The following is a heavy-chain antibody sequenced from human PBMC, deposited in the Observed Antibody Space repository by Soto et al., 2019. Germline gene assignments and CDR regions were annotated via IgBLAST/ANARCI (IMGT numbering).Heavy chain of an antibody. V-gene: IGHV1-8*01. CDR1: GYTFTSYD. J-gene: IGHJ5*02. CDR2: MNPNSGNT. Sequence: QVQLVQSGAEVKKPGASVKVSCKASGYTFTSYDINWVRQATGQGLEWMGWMNPNSGNTGYAQKFQGRVTMTRNTSISTAYMELSSLRSEDTAVYYCARGRDIVATIKAVCLVPWGQGTLVTVSS. CDR3: ARGRDIVATIKAVCLVP. D-gene: IGHD5-12*01.